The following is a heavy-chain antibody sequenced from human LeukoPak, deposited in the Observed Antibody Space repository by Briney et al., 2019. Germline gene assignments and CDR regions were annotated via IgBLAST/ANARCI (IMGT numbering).Heavy chain of an antibody. D-gene: IGHD1-26*01. J-gene: IGHJ5*02. CDR3: ARAPKFRLVGVPKGPFDP. CDR2: ISSSGSTI. CDR1: GFTFSSYE. Sequence: GGSLRLSCAASGFTFSSYEMNWVRQAPGKGLEWVSYISSSGSTIYYADSVKGRFTISRDNAKNSLYLQMNSLRAEDTAVYYCARAPKFRLVGVPKGPFDPWGQGTLVTVSS. V-gene: IGHV3-48*03.